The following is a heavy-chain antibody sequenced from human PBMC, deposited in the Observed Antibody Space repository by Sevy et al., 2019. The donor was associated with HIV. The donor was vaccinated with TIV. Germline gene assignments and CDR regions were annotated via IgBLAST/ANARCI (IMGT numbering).Heavy chain of an antibody. CDR2: IKSKTDGGTT. CDR3: TSVWPYVDTAIVIHLDY. D-gene: IGHD5-18*01. V-gene: IGHV3-15*01. J-gene: IGHJ4*02. CDR1: GFTFSNAW. Sequence: GGSLRLSCAASGFTFSNAWMSWVRQAPGKGLEWVGRIKSKTDGGTTDYDAPVKGRFTISRNDSKNTLYLQMNSLKTEDTAVYYGTSVWPYVDTAIVIHLDYWGQGTLVTVSS.